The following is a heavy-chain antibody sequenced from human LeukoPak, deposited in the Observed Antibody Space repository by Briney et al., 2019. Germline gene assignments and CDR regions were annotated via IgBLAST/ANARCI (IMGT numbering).Heavy chain of an antibody. V-gene: IGHV1-69*13. J-gene: IGHJ4*02. CDR1: GGTFSSYA. D-gene: IGHD7-27*01. Sequence: SVKVSCKASGGTFSSYAISWVRLAPGQGLEWMGGIIPIFGTANYAQKFQGRVTITADESTSTAYMELSSLRSEDTAVYYCVRACLGNAGDSLDLCDYWGQGTLVTVSS. CDR2: IIPIFGTA. CDR3: VRACLGNAGDSLDLCDY.